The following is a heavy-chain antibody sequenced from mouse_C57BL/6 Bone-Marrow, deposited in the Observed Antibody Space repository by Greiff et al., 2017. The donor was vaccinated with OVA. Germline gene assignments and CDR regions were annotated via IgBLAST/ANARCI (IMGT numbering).Heavy chain of an antibody. CDR2: IYPRSGTN. CDR1: GYTFTSYG. J-gene: IGHJ4*01. D-gene: IGHD2-10*02. Sequence: VKLQESGAELARPGASVKLSCKASGYTFTSYGISWVKQRTGQGLEWIGEIYPRSGTNYYNEKFKGKATLTADKSSSTAYVALRSLTSEDSAVYFCARYGNYVAMDYWGQGTSVTVSS. CDR3: ARYGNYVAMDY. V-gene: IGHV1-81*01.